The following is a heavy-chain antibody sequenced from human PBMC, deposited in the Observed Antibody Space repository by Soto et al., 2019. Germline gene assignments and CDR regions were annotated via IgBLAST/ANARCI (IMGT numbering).Heavy chain of an antibody. D-gene: IGHD3-22*01. J-gene: IGHJ4*02. V-gene: IGHV1-18*01. CDR1: GYTFTSYG. CDR3: AIGAPYYDSSGSKFDY. CDR2: ISAYNGNT. Sequence: ASVKVSCKASGYTFTSYGISWVRQAPGQGLEWMGWISAYNGNTNYAQKLQGRVTMTTDTSTSTAYMELRSLRSDDTAVYYCAIGAPYYDSSGSKFDYWGQGTLVTVSS.